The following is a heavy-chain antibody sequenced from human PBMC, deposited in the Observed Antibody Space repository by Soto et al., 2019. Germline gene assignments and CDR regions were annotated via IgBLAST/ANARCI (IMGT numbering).Heavy chain of an antibody. CDR3: AIVYCSGGSCYSIDY. CDR2: ISSSSSTI. Sequence: GGSLRISCAASGFTFSSYSMNWVRQAPGKGLEWVSYISSSSSTIYYADSVKGRFTISRDNAKNSLYLQMNSLRSGDTAVYYCAIVYCSGGSCYSIDYWGQGTLVTVSS. CDR1: GFTFSSYS. D-gene: IGHD2-15*01. J-gene: IGHJ4*02. V-gene: IGHV3-48*01.